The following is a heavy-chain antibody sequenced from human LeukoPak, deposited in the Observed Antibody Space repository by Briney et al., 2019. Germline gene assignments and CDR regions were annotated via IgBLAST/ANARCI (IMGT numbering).Heavy chain of an antibody. D-gene: IGHD3-3*01. V-gene: IGHV1-2*02. Sequence: ASVKVSCKASGYTFTGFYMHWVRQAPGQGLEWMGWTHPNSGGTNYAQKFQGRVTMTRDTSISTAYMELSRLRSDDTAVYYCARTIFWSGYPYFDYWGQGTLVTVSS. J-gene: IGHJ4*02. CDR3: ARTIFWSGYPYFDY. CDR2: THPNSGGT. CDR1: GYTFTGFY.